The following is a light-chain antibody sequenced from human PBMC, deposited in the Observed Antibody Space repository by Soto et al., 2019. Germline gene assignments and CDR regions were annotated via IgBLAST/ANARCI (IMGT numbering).Light chain of an antibody. Sequence: EIVLTQSPATLSLSPGERATLSCRASPSVTNFLAWYQQKPGQAPRLLIYGAFNRATGIPARFSGSGSGTDFTLTISSLEPEDSASSYCQQCNIWPPVTFGQGTRLEIK. CDR2: GAF. V-gene: IGKV3-11*01. CDR1: PSVTNF. CDR3: QQCNIWPPVT. J-gene: IGKJ5*01.